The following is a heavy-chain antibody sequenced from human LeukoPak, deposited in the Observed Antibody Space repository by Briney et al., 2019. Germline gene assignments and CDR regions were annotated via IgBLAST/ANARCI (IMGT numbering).Heavy chain of an antibody. J-gene: IGHJ6*03. CDR1: GFAFNAYT. Sequence: PGGSLRLSCVGSGFAFNAYTITWVRQAPGKGLEWVSSITSTSAYRQYGDSVRGRFTISRDNTKNSVYLQMDSLGAEDTAVYHCARVTMGATTLYYYYFFMDVWGKGTTDTVSS. V-gene: IGHV3-21*01. CDR2: ITSTSAYR. D-gene: IGHD1-26*01. CDR3: ARVTMGATTLYYYYFFMDV.